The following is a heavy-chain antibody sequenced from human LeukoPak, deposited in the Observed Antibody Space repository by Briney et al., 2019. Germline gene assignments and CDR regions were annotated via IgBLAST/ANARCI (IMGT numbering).Heavy chain of an antibody. J-gene: IGHJ4*02. Sequence: GGSLRLSCAASGFTFTSYAMSRVRQAPGKVLEWVSAISGSGGSTYYADSVKGRFTISRDNSKNTLYLQMNSLRAEDTAVYYCAKDQSMVRGVIITENYYFDYWGQGTLVTASS. CDR2: ISGSGGST. D-gene: IGHD3-10*01. CDR1: GFTFTSYA. CDR3: AKDQSMVRGVIITENYYFDY. V-gene: IGHV3-23*01.